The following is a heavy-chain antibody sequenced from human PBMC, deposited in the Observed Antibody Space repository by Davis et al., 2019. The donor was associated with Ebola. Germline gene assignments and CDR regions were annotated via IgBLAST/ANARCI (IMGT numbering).Heavy chain of an antibody. V-gene: IGHV4-4*02. CDR1: GDSISSSNW. J-gene: IGHJ4*02. CDR2: ISQSGST. CDR3: AKTKQQLEYFDY. D-gene: IGHD6-13*01. Sequence: SETLSLTCTVSGDSISSSNWWSWVRQPPGKGLEWIGEISQSGSTNYNPSLKSRVTISVDKSKNQFSLNLNSVTAADTAVYYCAKTKQQLEYFDYWGQGTLVTVSS.